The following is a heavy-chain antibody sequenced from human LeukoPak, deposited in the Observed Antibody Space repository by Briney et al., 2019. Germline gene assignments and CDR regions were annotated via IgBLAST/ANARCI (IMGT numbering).Heavy chain of an antibody. J-gene: IGHJ5*01. Sequence: SETLSLTCTVSGGSVSSSSYYWGWIRQPPGKGLEWIGSIYYSGSTYYNPSLKSRVTISVDTSRNQFSLKLSSVTAADTAVYYCAVAETTRGWFDPSRQGTLVSASS. CDR2: IYYSGST. CDR3: AVAETTRGWFDP. CDR1: GGSVSSSSYY. D-gene: IGHD6-19*01. V-gene: IGHV4-39*01.